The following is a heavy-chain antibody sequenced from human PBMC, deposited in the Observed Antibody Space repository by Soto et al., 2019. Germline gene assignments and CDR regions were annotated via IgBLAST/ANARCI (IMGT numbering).Heavy chain of an antibody. CDR3: AIADYGDPDY. D-gene: IGHD4-17*01. Sequence: QVQLVQSGAEVKKAGGSVKVSCKASGSTFPSSTVSWVRQAPGQGLEWMGWINAHNGNTKYAQKFQGRRTMTTDTSTGTGYMELRSLRSDDTAIYFCAIADYGDPDYWGQGTLVTVSS. CDR2: INAHNGNT. V-gene: IGHV1-18*01. CDR1: GSTFPSST. J-gene: IGHJ4*02.